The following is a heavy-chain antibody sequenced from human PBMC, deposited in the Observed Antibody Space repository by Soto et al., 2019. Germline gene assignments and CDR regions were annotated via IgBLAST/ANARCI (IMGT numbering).Heavy chain of an antibody. Sequence: QVQLVQSGAEVKNPGASVKVSCKASGYTFTNYYIHWVRQAPGQGLEWMAIINPNGGSTNYAQEFQGRVTLARDTFTNTVYMELSSLRSEDTAIYYCARGLAAGDYWGQETLVTVSS. CDR2: INPNGGST. V-gene: IGHV1-46*01. J-gene: IGHJ4*02. CDR1: GYTFTNYY. D-gene: IGHD6-13*01. CDR3: ARGLAAGDY.